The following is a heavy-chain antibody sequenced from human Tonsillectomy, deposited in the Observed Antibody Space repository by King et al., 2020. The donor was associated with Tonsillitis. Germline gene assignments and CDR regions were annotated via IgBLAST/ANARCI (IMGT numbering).Heavy chain of an antibody. V-gene: IGHV3-30*01. Sequence: VQLVESGGGVVQPGRSLRLSCAASGFTFSSYAMHWVRRAPGKGLEWVAVISYVGSNKYYADSVKGRFTISRDNSKNTLDLQMNSLGAEDTAVYYCAGVTVGGGYSYGSQGAFDYWGQGTLVTVSS. CDR1: GFTFSSYA. D-gene: IGHD5-18*01. CDR3: AGVTVGGGYSYGSQGAFDY. CDR2: ISYVGSNK. J-gene: IGHJ4*02.